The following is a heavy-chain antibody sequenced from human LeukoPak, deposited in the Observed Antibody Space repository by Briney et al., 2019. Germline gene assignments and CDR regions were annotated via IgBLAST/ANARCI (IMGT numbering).Heavy chain of an antibody. CDR2: IIPIFGTT. J-gene: IGHJ6*02. D-gene: IGHD2-2*01. CDR1: GGTFRNYA. CDR3: AGATHCSSTSCNHNYYYYGMDV. V-gene: IGHV1-69*13. Sequence: GASVKVSCKASGGTFRNYAISWVRQAPGQGLEWMGGIIPIFGTTNSAQKFQGRVTITADESTSTAYMELSNLRSEDTAVYYCAGATHCSSTSCNHNYYYYGMDVWGQGTTVTVSS.